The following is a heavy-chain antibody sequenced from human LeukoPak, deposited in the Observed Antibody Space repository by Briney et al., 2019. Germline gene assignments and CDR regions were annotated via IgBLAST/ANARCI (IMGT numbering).Heavy chain of an antibody. D-gene: IGHD3-10*01. CDR1: GYTFTEYN. J-gene: IGHJ4*02. V-gene: IGHV1-2*02. Sequence: GASVKVSCKASGYTFTEYNMHWVRQAPGQGLEWMGWISPNSGGTNYAQKFQGRVTMTRDTSITTAYMELSRLRSDDTAMYYCTVWYGELTHWGQGTLVTVSS. CDR2: ISPNSGGT. CDR3: TVWYGELTH.